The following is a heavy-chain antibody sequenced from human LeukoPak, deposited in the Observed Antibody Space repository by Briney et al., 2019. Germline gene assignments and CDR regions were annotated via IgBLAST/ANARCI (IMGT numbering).Heavy chain of an antibody. CDR2: INHSGST. CDR3: ARIAYDFWSGFDY. Sequence: PSETLSLTCTVYGGSFSGYYWSWIRQPPGKGLEWIGEINHSGSTNYNPSLKSRVTISVDTSKNQFSLKLSSVTAADTAVYYCARIAYDFWSGFDYWGQGTLVTVSS. D-gene: IGHD3-3*01. J-gene: IGHJ4*02. V-gene: IGHV4-34*01. CDR1: GGSFSGYY.